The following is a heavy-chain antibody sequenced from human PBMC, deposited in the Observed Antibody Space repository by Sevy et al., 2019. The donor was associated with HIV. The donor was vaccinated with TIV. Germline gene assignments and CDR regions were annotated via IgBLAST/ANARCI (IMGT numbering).Heavy chain of an antibody. CDR3: ARDRYYYDSSGYYSGAFDI. CDR2: ISYDGSNK. J-gene: IGHJ3*02. CDR1: GFTFSSYA. Sequence: GGSLRLSCAASGFTFSSYAMHWVRQAPGKGLEWVAVISYDGSNKYYADSVKGRFTISRDNSKNTRDLQMNSLRAEDTAVYYCARDRYYYDSSGYYSGAFDIWGQGTMVTVSS. V-gene: IGHV3-30-3*01. D-gene: IGHD3-22*01.